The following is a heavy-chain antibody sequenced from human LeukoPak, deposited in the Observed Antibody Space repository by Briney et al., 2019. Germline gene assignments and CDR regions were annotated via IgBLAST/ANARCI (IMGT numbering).Heavy chain of an antibody. J-gene: IGHJ5*02. Sequence: PSETLSLTCTVSGGSISSGGYYWSWIRQPPGKGLEWIGYIYHSGSTYYNPSLKSRVTISVDRSKNQFSLKLSSVTAADTAVYYCARSVGYDFWSGGPSNWFDPWGQGTLVTVSS. D-gene: IGHD3-3*01. CDR1: GGSISSGGYY. CDR2: IYHSGST. CDR3: ARSVGYDFWSGGPSNWFDP. V-gene: IGHV4-30-2*01.